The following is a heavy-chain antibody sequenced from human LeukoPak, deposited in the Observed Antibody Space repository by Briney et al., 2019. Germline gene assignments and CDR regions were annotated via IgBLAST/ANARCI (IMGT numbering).Heavy chain of an antibody. CDR1: GYTFTGYY. CDR2: INPNCGGT. J-gene: IGHJ4*02. CDR3: ARSVLLLHYFGY. D-gene: IGHD3-22*01. V-gene: IGHV1-2*02. Sequence: ASVKVSCKASGYTFTGYYMHWVRQAPGQGLEWMGWINPNCGGTNYAQKFQGRVTTTRDTSISTAYMELSRLRSDDTAVYYCARSVLLLHYFGYWGQGTLVTVSS.